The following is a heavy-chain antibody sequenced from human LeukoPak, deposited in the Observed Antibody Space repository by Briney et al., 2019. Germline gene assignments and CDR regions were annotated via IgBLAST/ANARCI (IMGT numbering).Heavy chain of an antibody. CDR3: ARNSGGQPLYYYYGMDV. CDR2: IYYSGST. J-gene: IGHJ6*02. CDR1: GGSISSGGYY. Sequence: SQTLSLTCTVSGGSISSGGYYWSWIRQHPGKGLEWIGYIYYSGSTYYNPSLKSRVTISVDTSKNQFSLKLSSVTAADTAVYYCARNSGGQPLYYYYGMDVWGQGTTVTVSS. D-gene: IGHD2-15*01. V-gene: IGHV4-31*03.